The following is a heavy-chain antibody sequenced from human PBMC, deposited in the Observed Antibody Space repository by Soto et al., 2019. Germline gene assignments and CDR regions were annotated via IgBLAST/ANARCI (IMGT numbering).Heavy chain of an antibody. V-gene: IGHV1-46*02. Sequence: EALVKVSCKASGDSFNNYFFHWVQQAPGQGLEWMGYVVASGDYTGCTQKFQGRFTVTKDTSTTTVYMDLSSLTFEDTAVYYCVREERSGLFQYWGQGTPVTVSS. CDR2: VVASGDYT. J-gene: IGHJ4*02. CDR1: GDSFNNYF. CDR3: VREERSGLFQY.